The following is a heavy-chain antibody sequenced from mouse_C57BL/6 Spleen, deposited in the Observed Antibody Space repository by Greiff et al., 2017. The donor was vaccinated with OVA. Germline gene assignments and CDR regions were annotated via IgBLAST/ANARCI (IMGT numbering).Heavy chain of an antibody. Sequence: EVHLVESEGGLVQPGSSMKLSCTASGFTFSDYYMAWVRQVPEKGLEWVANINYDGSSTYYLDSLKSRFIISRDNAKNILYLQMSSLKSEDTATYYCAGDTLHYYGSSYGYFDYWGQGTTLTVSS. J-gene: IGHJ2*01. V-gene: IGHV5-16*01. CDR3: AGDTLHYYGSSYGYFDY. D-gene: IGHD1-1*01. CDR2: INYDGSST. CDR1: GFTFSDYY.